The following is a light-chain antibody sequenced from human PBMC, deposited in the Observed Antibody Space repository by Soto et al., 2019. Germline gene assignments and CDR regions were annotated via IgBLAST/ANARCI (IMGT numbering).Light chain of an antibody. CDR1: QSISSN. V-gene: IGKV3-15*01. Sequence: EIVMTQSPATLSMSPGERATLSCRASQSISSNLAWYQQKPGQAPRLLIYGASTRATGIPARFSGNGSGTEFTLTISSLQSEDFAVYYCQQYNSWPPYTFGQGTKLEIK. CDR3: QQYNSWPPYT. J-gene: IGKJ2*01. CDR2: GAS.